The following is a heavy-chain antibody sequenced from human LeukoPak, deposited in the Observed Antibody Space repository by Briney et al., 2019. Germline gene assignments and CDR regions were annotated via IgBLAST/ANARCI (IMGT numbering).Heavy chain of an antibody. Sequence: PGGSLRLSCSASGFSFMSFGFHWVRQAPGKGLEWVAFIRYDGSNKYHADSVKGRFTISRDNSKNTVYLQMNSLRAEDTAVYFCAKEYGYDYNYYYSMDVWGKGTTVTISS. CDR2: IRYDGSNK. J-gene: IGHJ6*03. V-gene: IGHV3-30*02. CDR3: AKEYGYDYNYYYSMDV. CDR1: GFSFMSFG. D-gene: IGHD1-1*01.